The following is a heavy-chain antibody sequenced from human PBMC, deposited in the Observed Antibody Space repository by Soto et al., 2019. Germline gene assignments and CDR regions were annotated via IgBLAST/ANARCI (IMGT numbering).Heavy chain of an antibody. V-gene: IGHV1-18*01. J-gene: IGHJ5*02. CDR2: SSVYNGNT. CDR1: GYTFTTYG. CDR3: ARDVVAVRPGWFGP. Sequence: ASLKVSCKASGYTFTTYGINWVRQAPGQGPEWMGWSSVYNGNTNYAQKFQGRVTMTTDKSTSTAYMELRSLRADDTAVYYCARDVVAVRPGWFGPWGQGTPVTVSS. D-gene: IGHD6-6*01.